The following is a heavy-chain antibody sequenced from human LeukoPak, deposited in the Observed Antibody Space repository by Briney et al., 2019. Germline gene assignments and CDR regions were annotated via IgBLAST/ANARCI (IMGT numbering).Heavy chain of an antibody. CDR1: GFTFSSYG. D-gene: IGHD1-26*01. CDR3: AKDPRRGVGFVGATFDY. J-gene: IGHJ4*02. V-gene: IGHV3-30*18. Sequence: PGRSLRLSCAASGFTFSSYGMHWVRQAPGKGLEWVAVISYDGSNKYYADSVKGRFTISRDNSKNTLYLQMNSLRAEDTAVYYCAKDPRRGVGFVGATFDYWGQGTLVSVSS. CDR2: ISYDGSNK.